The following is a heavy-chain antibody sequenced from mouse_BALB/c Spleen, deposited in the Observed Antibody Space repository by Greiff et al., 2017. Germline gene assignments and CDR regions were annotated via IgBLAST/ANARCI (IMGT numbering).Heavy chain of an antibody. V-gene: IGHV2-9*02. D-gene: IGHD4-1*02. J-gene: IGHJ4*01. CDR2: IWAGGST. CDR1: GFSLTSYG. Sequence: VQLQQSGPGLVQPSQSLSITCTVSGFSLTSYGVHWVRQPPGKGLEWLGVIWAGGSTNYNSALMSRLSISKDNSKSQVFLKMNSLQTDDTAMYYCARDPNWDGYAMDYWGQGTSVTVSS. CDR3: ARDPNWDGYAMDY.